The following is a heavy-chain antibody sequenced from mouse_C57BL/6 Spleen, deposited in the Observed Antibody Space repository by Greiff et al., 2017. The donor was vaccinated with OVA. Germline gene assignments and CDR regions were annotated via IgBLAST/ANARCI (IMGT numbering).Heavy chain of an antibody. CDR3: ALYDYAFDY. J-gene: IGHJ3*01. Sequence: EVKLVESGGGLVKPGGSLKLSCAASGFTFSSYAMSWVRQTPEKRLEWVATISDGGSYTYYPDNVKGRFTISRDNAKNNLYLQMSHLKSEDTARYYCALYDYAFDYWGQGTLVTVS. CDR2: ISDGGSYT. D-gene: IGHD2-4*01. CDR1: GFTFSSYA. V-gene: IGHV5-4*03.